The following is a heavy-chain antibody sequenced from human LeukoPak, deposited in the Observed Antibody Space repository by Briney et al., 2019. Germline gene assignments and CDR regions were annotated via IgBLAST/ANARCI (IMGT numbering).Heavy chain of an antibody. CDR1: GGSISSSSYY. CDR3: ARDPSSYDILTGDY. D-gene: IGHD3-9*01. J-gene: IGHJ4*02. Sequence: SETLSLTCTVSGGSISSSSYYWGWIRQPPGKGLEWIGSIYYSGSTYYNPSLKSRVTISVDTSKNQFSLKLSSVTAADTAVYYCARDPSSYDILTGDYWGQGTLVTVSS. V-gene: IGHV4-39*07. CDR2: IYYSGST.